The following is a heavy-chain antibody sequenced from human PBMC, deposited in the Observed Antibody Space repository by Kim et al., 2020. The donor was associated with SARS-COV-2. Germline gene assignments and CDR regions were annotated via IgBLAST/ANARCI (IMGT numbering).Heavy chain of an antibody. J-gene: IGHJ5*02. CDR3: ARDLLRRGYYDSSGSARALDP. CDR1: GFTFSSYS. CDR2: ISSSSSYI. D-gene: IGHD3-22*01. V-gene: IGHV3-21*01. Sequence: GGSLRLSCAASGFTFSSYSMNWVRQAPGKGLEWVSSISSSSSYIYYADSVKGRFTISRDNAKNSLYLQMNSLRAEDTAVYYCARDLLRRGYYDSSGSARALDPWGQGTLVTVSS.